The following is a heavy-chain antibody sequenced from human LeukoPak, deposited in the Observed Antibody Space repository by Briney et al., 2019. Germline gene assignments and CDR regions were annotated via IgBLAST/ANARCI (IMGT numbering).Heavy chain of an antibody. Sequence: GRSLRLSCAASGFTFDDYAMHWVRQAPGKGLEWVSSISSSSSYIYYADSVEGRFTISRDNAKNSLYLQMNSLRVEDTAVYYCANHFACGSTSCPPFDSWGQGTLVTVSS. CDR1: GFTFDDYA. J-gene: IGHJ4*02. CDR2: ISSSSSYI. D-gene: IGHD2-2*01. CDR3: ANHFACGSTSCPPFDS. V-gene: IGHV3-21*01.